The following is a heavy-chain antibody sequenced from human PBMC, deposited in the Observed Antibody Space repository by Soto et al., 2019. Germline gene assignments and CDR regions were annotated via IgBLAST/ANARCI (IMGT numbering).Heavy chain of an antibody. CDR2: IYYSGST. D-gene: IGHD6-13*01. Sequence: PPETLSLTCTVSVCSISSYDGSWFRQPPGKGLEWIGYIYYSGSTNYNPSLKSRVTISVDTSKNQFSLKLSSVTAADTAVYYCARGTDSSSWFDAFDIWGQGTMVTVSS. CDR3: ARGTDSSSWFDAFDI. V-gene: IGHV4-59*01. J-gene: IGHJ3*02. CDR1: VCSISSYD.